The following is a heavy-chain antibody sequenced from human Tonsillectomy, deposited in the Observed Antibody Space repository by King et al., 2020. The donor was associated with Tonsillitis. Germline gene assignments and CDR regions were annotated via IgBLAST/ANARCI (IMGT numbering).Heavy chain of an antibody. J-gene: IGHJ5*02. CDR1: GYTLTELS. V-gene: IGHV1-24*01. Sequence: VQLVQSGAEVKKHGASVKVSCKVSGYTLTELSMHWVRQAPGKGLEWMGGFDPEDGETIYAQKFQGRVTMTEDTSTDTAYMELSSLRSEDTAVYYCATDGRFLEWSQPGGSWFDPWGQGTLVTVSS. CDR2: FDPEDGET. D-gene: IGHD3-3*01. CDR3: ATDGRFLEWSQPGGSWFDP.